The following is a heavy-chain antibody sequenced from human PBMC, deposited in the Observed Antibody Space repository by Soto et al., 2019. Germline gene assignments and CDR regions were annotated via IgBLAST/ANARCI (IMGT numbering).Heavy chain of an antibody. CDR3: AKDRSSSWYSLGSFDY. V-gene: IGHV3-23*01. Sequence: GESLKISCAASGFTFSSYAMSWVRQAPGKGLEWVSAISGSGGSTYYADSVKGRFTISRDNSKNTLYLQMNSLRAEDTAVYYCAKDRSSSWYSLGSFDYWGQGTLVTVSS. J-gene: IGHJ4*02. CDR2: ISGSGGST. D-gene: IGHD6-13*01. CDR1: GFTFSSYA.